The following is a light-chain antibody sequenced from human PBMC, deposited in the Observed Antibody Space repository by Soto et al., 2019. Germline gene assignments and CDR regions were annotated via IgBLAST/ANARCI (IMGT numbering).Light chain of an antibody. CDR1: QSVSSSY. J-gene: IGKJ5*01. CDR2: GAS. V-gene: IGKV3-20*01. Sequence: EIVLTQSPGTLSLSPGERATLSCRASQSVSSSYLAWYQQKPGQAPRLLIYGASSRATGIPDRFSGRGSGTDFTLTISSLEPEDFAVYYCQQYDNALWTFGQGTRLEI. CDR3: QQYDNALWT.